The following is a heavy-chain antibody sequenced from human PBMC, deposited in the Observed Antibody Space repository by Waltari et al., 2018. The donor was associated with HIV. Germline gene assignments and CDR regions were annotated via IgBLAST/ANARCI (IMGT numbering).Heavy chain of an antibody. CDR1: GYIFNNYD. D-gene: IGHD1-26*01. CDR3: ARAVNAVGAPHWFAP. Sequence: QVQLVQSGAEVKQPGASVKVSCKASGYIFNNYDINWVRQATGQGLEWMGWMNPNRRNTGYAQKFQGRVTMTRDTYITTAYMELSSLKSEDTAVYYCARAVNAVGAPHWFAPWGQGTLVTVSS. CDR2: MNPNRRNT. J-gene: IGHJ5*02. V-gene: IGHV1-8*01.